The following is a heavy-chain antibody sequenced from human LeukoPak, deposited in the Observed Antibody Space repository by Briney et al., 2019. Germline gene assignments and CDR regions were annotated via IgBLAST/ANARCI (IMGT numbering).Heavy chain of an antibody. V-gene: IGHV3-30*02. CDR3: AKQSTGNSGWYLDI. Sequence: GGSLRLSCAASGFTLSSYGMHWVRQAPGKGLEWVTFIQFDGTNKYYADSVKGRFTISRDNSKNTLYLQMNSLRAEDTAVYYCAKQSTGNSGWYLDIWGRGSLVTVSS. CDR1: GFTLSSYG. CDR2: IQFDGTNK. J-gene: IGHJ2*01. D-gene: IGHD4-23*01.